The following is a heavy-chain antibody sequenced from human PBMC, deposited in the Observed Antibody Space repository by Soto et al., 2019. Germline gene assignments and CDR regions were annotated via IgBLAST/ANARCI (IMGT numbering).Heavy chain of an antibody. Sequence: QITLKESGPTLVKPTQTLTLTCTFSGFSLSTSGVGVGWIRQPPVRALEWLALIYWDDDKRYSPSLKSRLTTTKDTSKNQVVLTMTNMDPMDTATYYCAHSLIGYYYDSSGSNWFDPWGEGTLVTVSS. CDR3: AHSLIGYYYDSSGSNWFDP. CDR2: IYWDDDK. CDR1: GFSLSTSGVG. D-gene: IGHD3-22*01. J-gene: IGHJ5*02. V-gene: IGHV2-5*02.